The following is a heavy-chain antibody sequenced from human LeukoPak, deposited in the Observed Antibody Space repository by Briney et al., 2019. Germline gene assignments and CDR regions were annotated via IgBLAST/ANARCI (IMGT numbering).Heavy chain of an antibody. J-gene: IGHJ4*02. CDR2: ISGSGGTT. Sequence: GGSLRLSCAASGFTFSNYVLSWVRQAPGKGLEWVSTISGSGGTTYYADYVKGRFTISRDNSKNTLSLQMNSLRADDTAVYYCAKTAAAVTMHYFDYWGQGTLVTVSS. D-gene: IGHD4-17*01. CDR3: AKTAAAVTMHYFDY. CDR1: GFTFSNYV. V-gene: IGHV3-23*01.